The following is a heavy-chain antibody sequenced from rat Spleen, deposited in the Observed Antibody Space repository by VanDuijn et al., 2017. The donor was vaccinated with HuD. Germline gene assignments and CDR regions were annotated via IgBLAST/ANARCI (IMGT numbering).Heavy chain of an antibody. V-gene: IGHV5-58*01. CDR1: GFTFSSYW. D-gene: IGHD5-1*01. Sequence: EVQLAETGGGLVQPGRSLKLSCAASGFTFSSYWMFWIRQAPGEGLEWLSSISPDGGDTYYPDSVKGRFTISRDNAKNTQYLQMNSLRSEDTATYYCTKNWDYWGQGVMVTVSS. J-gene: IGHJ2*01. CDR3: TKNWDY. CDR2: ISPDGGDT.